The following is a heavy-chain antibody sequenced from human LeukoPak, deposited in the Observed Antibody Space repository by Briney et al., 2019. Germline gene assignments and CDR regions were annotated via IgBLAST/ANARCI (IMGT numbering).Heavy chain of an antibody. CDR2: ISSSGSTI. V-gene: IGHV3-11*04. CDR3: AFPYYDSTLGYFQH. Sequence: GGSLRLSCAASGFTFSDYYMSWIRQAPGKGPEWVSYISSSGSTIYYADSVKGRFTISRDNAKNSLYLQMNSLRAEDTAVYYCAFPYYDSTLGYFQHWGQGTLVTVSS. D-gene: IGHD3-22*01. J-gene: IGHJ1*01. CDR1: GFTFSDYY.